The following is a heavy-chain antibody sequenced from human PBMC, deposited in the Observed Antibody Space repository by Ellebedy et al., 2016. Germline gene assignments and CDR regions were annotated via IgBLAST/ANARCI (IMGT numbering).Heavy chain of an antibody. D-gene: IGHD3-10*01. J-gene: IGHJ4*02. CDR2: IKPDGRET. CDR1: GFTFSKTW. CDR3: ARYGLSGTFDY. V-gene: IGHV3-7*03. Sequence: GESLKISCAASGFTFSKTWMSWLRQAPGKGLEWVANIKPDGRETHYVDSVQGRFTISRDNAKNSVYLQMSSLRAEDTAVYYCARYGLSGTFDYWGQGTPVTVSS.